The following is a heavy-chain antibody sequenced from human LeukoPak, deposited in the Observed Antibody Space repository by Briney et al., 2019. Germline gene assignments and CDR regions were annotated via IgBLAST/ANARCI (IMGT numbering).Heavy chain of an antibody. CDR3: ARDGGLHTNFDY. J-gene: IGHJ4*02. D-gene: IGHD2-15*01. Sequence: GGSLRLSCAAWGFSFRNYWMGWVRQAPGKGLEWVANTKPDGSAEYYADSVRGRFTASRDNANNLLYLQMNRLRAEDTALYYCARDGGLHTNFDYWGQGTLLTVSS. CDR1: GFSFRNYW. CDR2: TKPDGSAE. V-gene: IGHV3-7*01.